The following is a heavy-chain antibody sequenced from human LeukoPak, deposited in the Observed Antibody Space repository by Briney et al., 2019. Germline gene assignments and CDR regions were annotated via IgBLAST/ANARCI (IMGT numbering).Heavy chain of an antibody. J-gene: IGHJ4*02. CDR1: GFTFSGYW. V-gene: IGHV3-7*04. D-gene: IGHD6-13*01. Sequence: GGSLRLSCAASGFTFSGYWMSWVRQAPGKGLEWVANIKQDGSEKYYVDSVKGRFTISRDNAKNSLYLQMNSLRAEDTAVYYCARGAAASTPFDYWGQGTLVTVSS. CDR3: ARGAAASTPFDY. CDR2: IKQDGSEK.